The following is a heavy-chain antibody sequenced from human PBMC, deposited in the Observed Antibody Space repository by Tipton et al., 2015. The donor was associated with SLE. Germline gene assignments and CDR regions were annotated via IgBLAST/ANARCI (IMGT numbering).Heavy chain of an antibody. V-gene: IGHV4-39*07. CDR3: ARGGLFDP. CDR2: INHSGST. CDR1: GGSISSSSYY. Sequence: TLSLTCTVSGGSISSSSYYWGWIRQPPGKGLEWIGQINHSGSTNYNPSLKSRVTMSVDRSMNQFSLKLSSVTAADTAVYYCARGGLFDPWGQGTLVTVSS. J-gene: IGHJ5*02. D-gene: IGHD3-16*01.